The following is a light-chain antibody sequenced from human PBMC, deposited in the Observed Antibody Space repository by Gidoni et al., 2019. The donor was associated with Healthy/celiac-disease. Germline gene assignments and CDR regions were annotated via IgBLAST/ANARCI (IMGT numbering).Light chain of an antibody. V-gene: IGKV3-11*01. Sequence: IVLTQSPATLSLSPGERATLSCRASQSVSSYLAWYQQEPGQAPRLLIYDASNRATGIPARFSGSGSGTDFTLTISSLEPEDFAVYYCQQRSNWPLTFXGXTKVXIK. CDR1: QSVSSY. J-gene: IGKJ4*01. CDR3: QQRSNWPLT. CDR2: DAS.